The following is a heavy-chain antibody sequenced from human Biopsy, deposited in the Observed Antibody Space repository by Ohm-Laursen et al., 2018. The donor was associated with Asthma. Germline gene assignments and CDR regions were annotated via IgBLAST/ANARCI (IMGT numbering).Heavy chain of an antibody. D-gene: IGHD3-9*01. CDR3: ARTYFDFLTGQVHDAFAM. Sequence: VASVKVSCKVSGYTFINYAIHWVRQAPGHSLEWMGWINAANGNTRYSQKFQGRLTISRDTSASTAYMDLSSLRSEDTADYYCARTYFDFLTGQVHDAFAMWGQGTMVTVSS. CDR2: INAANGNT. CDR1: GYTFINYA. J-gene: IGHJ3*02. V-gene: IGHV1-3*01.